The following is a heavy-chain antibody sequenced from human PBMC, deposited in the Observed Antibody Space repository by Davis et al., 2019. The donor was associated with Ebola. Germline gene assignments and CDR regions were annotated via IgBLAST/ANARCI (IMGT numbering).Heavy chain of an antibody. J-gene: IGHJ4*02. D-gene: IGHD3-16*02. CDR1: GFTFSSYG. CDR2: ISYDGSNK. Sequence: GGSLRLSCAASGFTFSSYGMHWVRQAPGKGLEWVAVISYDGSNKYYADSVKGRFTISRDNSKNTLYLQMNSLRTEDTAVYYCAKAIWGTYRTEYWGQGTLVTVSS. CDR3: AKAIWGTYRTEY. V-gene: IGHV3-30*18.